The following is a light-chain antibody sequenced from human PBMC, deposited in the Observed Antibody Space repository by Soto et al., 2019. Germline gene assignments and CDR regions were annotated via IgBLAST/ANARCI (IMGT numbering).Light chain of an antibody. V-gene: IGKV3D-20*02. Sequence: EIVLTQSPGTLSLSPGQRATLSCRASQTVRNNYLAWYQQKPGQAPRLLIYDASSRATGIPDRFSGSGSGTDFTLTISSLQPEDFATYYCQQSYSTPRVTFGPETKVDIK. CDR1: QTVRNNY. CDR3: QQSYSTPRVT. CDR2: DAS. J-gene: IGKJ3*01.